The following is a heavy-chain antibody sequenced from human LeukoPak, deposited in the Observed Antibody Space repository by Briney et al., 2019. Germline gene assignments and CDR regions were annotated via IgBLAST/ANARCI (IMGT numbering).Heavy chain of an antibody. D-gene: IGHD5-18*01. CDR3: ASTLGGYSYGYGFDY. Sequence: GGSLRLSCAASGFTFSSYAMHWVRQAPGKGLEWVAVISYDGSNKYYADSVKGRFTISRDNSKNTLYLQMNSLRAEDTAVYYCASTLGGYSYGYGFDYWGQGTLVTVSS. J-gene: IGHJ4*02. CDR1: GFTFSSYA. V-gene: IGHV3-30*04. CDR2: ISYDGSNK.